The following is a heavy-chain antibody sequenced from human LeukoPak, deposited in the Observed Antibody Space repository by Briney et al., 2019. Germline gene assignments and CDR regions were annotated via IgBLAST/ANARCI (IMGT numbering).Heavy chain of an antibody. V-gene: IGHV3-23*01. J-gene: IGHJ4*02. CDR2: ISGSGGST. Sequence: GGSLRLSCAASRFTFSSYGMHWVRQPPGKGLEWVSAISGSGGSTYYADSVKGRFTISRDNSKNTLYLQMNSLRAEDTAVYYCAKDTEVLLLDYWGQGTLVTVSS. CDR3: AKDTEVLLLDY. CDR1: RFTFSSYG. D-gene: IGHD2-21*02.